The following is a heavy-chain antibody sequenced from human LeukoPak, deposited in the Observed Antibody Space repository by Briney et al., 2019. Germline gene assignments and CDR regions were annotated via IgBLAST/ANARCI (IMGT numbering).Heavy chain of an antibody. CDR2: ISYDGSKK. CDR1: GFTFSSDG. Sequence: GALRLSCAASGFTFSSDGMHWVRQAPGKGLEWVAVISYDGSKKYYADSVKGRFTISRDNSKNTLYLQMNSLRAEDTAVYYCGNYLSSWYGYWGQGTLVTVSS. CDR3: GNYLSSWYGY. V-gene: IGHV3-30*03. D-gene: IGHD6-13*01. J-gene: IGHJ4*02.